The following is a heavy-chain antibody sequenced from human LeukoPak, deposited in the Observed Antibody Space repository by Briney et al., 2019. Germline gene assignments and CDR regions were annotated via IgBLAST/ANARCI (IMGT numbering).Heavy chain of an antibody. V-gene: IGHV3-9*01. J-gene: IGHJ4*02. Sequence: GGSLRLSCAASGFTFSSYSMNWVRQAPGKGLEWVSGITWNSDTVAYADSVKGRFTIARDNARNSLYLQMNSLRPEDTALYYCAKGPGLTAFFDFWGQGTLVTVSS. CDR2: ITWNSDTV. D-gene: IGHD2-21*02. CDR3: AKGPGLTAFFDF. CDR1: GFTFSSYS.